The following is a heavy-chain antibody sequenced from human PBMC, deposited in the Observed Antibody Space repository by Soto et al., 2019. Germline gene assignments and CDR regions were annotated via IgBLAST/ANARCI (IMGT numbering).Heavy chain of an antibody. V-gene: IGHV1-3*01. CDR1: GYTFTSYA. CDR2: INAGNGNT. J-gene: IGHJ5*02. Sequence: QVQLVQSGAEVKKPGASVKVSCKASGYTFTSYAMHWVRQTPGQRLEWMGWINAGNGNTKYSQKFQGRVTITRDTSASTAYMELSSLRSEDTAVYYCARVGWLGELFMFDPWGQGTLVTVSS. CDR3: ARVGWLGELFMFDP. D-gene: IGHD3-10*01.